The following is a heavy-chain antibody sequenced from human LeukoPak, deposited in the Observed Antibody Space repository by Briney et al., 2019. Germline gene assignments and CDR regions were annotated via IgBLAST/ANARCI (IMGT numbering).Heavy chain of an antibody. D-gene: IGHD1-26*01. CDR1: GFTFSNYG. CDR2: IAYDRRNS. Sequence: GGSLRLSCAASGFTFSNYGIHWVRQAPGKGLEWVAVIAYDRRNSYYTDSVKGRFTISRDNSKNTLYLQMHSLRPEDTAVYYCAKDKRAYSGSHGPYYYFYYMDVWGKGTTVTVYS. J-gene: IGHJ6*03. V-gene: IGHV3-30*18. CDR3: AKDKRAYSGSHGPYYYFYYMDV.